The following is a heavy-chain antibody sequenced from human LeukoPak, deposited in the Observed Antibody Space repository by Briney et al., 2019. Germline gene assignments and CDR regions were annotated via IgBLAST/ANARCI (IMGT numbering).Heavy chain of an antibody. V-gene: IGHV1-18*01. CDR2: ISAYNGNT. J-gene: IGHJ4*02. CDR1: GYTFTSYG. Sequence: ALVKVSCKASGYTFTSYGISWVRQAPGQGLEWMGWISAYNGNTNYAQKLQGRVTMTTDTSTSTAYMELRSLRSDDTAVYYCARKPYSGYDVDYWGQGTLVTVSS. CDR3: ARKPYSGYDVDY. D-gene: IGHD5-12*01.